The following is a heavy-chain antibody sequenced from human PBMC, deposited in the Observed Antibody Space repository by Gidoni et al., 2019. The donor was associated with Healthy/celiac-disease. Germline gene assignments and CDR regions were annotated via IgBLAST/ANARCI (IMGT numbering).Heavy chain of an antibody. CDR1: GGSISSSSYY. V-gene: IGHV4-39*01. D-gene: IGHD3-16*01. J-gene: IGHJ4*02. Sequence: QLQLQESGPGLVKPSETLSLTCTVSGGSISSSSYYWGWIRQPPGKGLEWIGSIYYSGSTYYNPSLKSRVTISVDTSKNQFSLKLSSVTAADTAVYYCARHVQGGGTFDYWGQGTLVTVSS. CDR3: ARHVQGGGTFDY. CDR2: IYYSGST.